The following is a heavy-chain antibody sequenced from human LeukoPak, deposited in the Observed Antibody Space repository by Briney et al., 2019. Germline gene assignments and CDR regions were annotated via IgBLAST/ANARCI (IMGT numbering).Heavy chain of an antibody. CDR3: ARSYYDFWSGYYNLFDY. D-gene: IGHD3-3*01. Sequence: PSETLSLTCTVSGYSIDSVYYWGWIRQPPGKGLESIGYIYYSGSTNYNPSLKSRVTISVDTSKNQFSLKLSSVTAADTAVYYCARSYYDFWSGYYNLFDYWGQGTLVTVSS. CDR1: GYSIDSVYY. V-gene: IGHV4-59*01. CDR2: IYYSGST. J-gene: IGHJ4*02.